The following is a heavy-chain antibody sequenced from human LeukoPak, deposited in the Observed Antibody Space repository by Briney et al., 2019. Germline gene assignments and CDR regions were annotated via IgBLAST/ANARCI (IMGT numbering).Heavy chain of an antibody. CDR3: ARLSYGSGSYYFDY. CDR2: IYYSGST. Sequence: SETLSLTCTVSGGSISSGDYYWSWIRQPPGKGLEWIRYIYYSGSTYYNPSLKSRVTISVDTSKNQFSLKLSSVTAADTAVYYCARLSYGSGSYYFDYWGQGTLVTVSS. CDR1: GGSISSGDYY. J-gene: IGHJ4*02. V-gene: IGHV4-30-4*01. D-gene: IGHD3-10*01.